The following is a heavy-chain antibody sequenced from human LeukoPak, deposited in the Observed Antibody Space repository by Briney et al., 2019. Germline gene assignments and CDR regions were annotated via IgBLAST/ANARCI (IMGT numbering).Heavy chain of an antibody. CDR2: MSYSGNT. CDR1: GGSISSSSYY. Sequence: PSETLSLTCTVSGGSISSSSYYWGWIRQPPGKGLEWIGSMSYSGNTYYNPSLKSRVTISVDTSKNQFSLKLSSVTAADTAVCYCARRKGGYSYYYYYMDVWGKGTTVTVSS. D-gene: IGHD4-23*01. CDR3: ARRKGGYSYYYYYMDV. V-gene: IGHV4-39*01. J-gene: IGHJ6*03.